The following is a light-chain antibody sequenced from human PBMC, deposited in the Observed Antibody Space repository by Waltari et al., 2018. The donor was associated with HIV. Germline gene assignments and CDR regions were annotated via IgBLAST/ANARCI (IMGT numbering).Light chain of an antibody. V-gene: IGKV1-5*03. J-gene: IGKJ1*01. Sequence: DIQLTQSPSTLSVSVGDRVTITCRASESISTFLVWYQQKPGKAPRLLIFGASSLQNGVPSRFIGSGSGTDFTLTISSLQPDDFATYYCQHYRSSFRTFGQGT. CDR1: ESISTF. CDR2: GAS. CDR3: QHYRSSFRT.